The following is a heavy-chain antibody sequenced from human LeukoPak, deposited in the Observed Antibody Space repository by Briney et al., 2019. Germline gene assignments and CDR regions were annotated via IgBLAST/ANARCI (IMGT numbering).Heavy chain of an antibody. J-gene: IGHJ4*02. CDR2: ISGDGSSK. D-gene: IGHD5/OR15-5a*01. Sequence: GGSLRLSCAASGFTFSSYAMSWVRQAPGKGLEWVSAISGDGSSKYYADSVKGRFTISRDNSKNTLYLQMNSLRAEDTAVYYCAKTPTRGTLRLFFKYWGQGTLVTVSS. V-gene: IGHV3-23*01. CDR1: GFTFSSYA. CDR3: AKTPTRGTLRLFFKY.